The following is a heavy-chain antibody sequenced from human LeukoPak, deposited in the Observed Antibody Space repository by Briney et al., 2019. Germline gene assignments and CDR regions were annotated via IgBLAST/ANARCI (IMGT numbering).Heavy chain of an antibody. J-gene: IGHJ4*02. D-gene: IGHD2-15*01. V-gene: IGHV4-34*01. CDR3: ARGGYCNVISCYLQAALDY. CDR1: GGSFSTYY. CDR2: INHSGTT. Sequence: SETLSLTCAVYGGSFSTYYWSWIRKSPGKGLEWIGEINHSGTTNYNPSLKSRVTISVDTSKNQYTLTLSSVTVADTTGLNSARGGYCNVISCYLQAALDYWGQGTLVTVSS.